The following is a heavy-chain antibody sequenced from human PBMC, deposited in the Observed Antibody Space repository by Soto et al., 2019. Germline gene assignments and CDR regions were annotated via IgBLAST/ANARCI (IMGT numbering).Heavy chain of an antibody. J-gene: IGHJ6*02. CDR1: GGTFSSYA. D-gene: IGHD3-22*01. V-gene: IGHV1-69*06. CDR3: ASYDSSGYYSLSYYYYYGMDV. Sequence: SVKVSCKASGGTFSSYAISWVRQAPGQGLEWMGGIIPIFGTANYAQKFQGRVTITADKSTSTAYMELSSLRSEDTAVYYCASYDSSGYYSLSYYYYYGMDVWGQGTTVTVSS. CDR2: IIPIFGTA.